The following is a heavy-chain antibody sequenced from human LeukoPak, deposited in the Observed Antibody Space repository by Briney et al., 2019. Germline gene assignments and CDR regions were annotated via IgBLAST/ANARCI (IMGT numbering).Heavy chain of an antibody. CDR1: GYTFTGYY. J-gene: IGHJ5*02. CDR3: ARVRIAVAGKREYNWFDP. D-gene: IGHD6-19*01. Sequence: ASVKVSCKASGYTFTGYYMHWVRQATGQGLEWMGWMNPNSGNTGYAQKFQGRVTITRNTSISTAYMELSSLRSEDTAVYYCARVRIAVAGKREYNWFDPWGQGTLVTVSS. CDR2: MNPNSGNT. V-gene: IGHV1-8*03.